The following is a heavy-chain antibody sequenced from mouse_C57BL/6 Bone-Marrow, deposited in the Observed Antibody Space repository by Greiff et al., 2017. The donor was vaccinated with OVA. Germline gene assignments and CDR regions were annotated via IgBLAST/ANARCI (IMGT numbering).Heavy chain of an antibody. CDR3: ARDSNYPYYYAMDY. J-gene: IGHJ4*01. V-gene: IGHV1-54*01. Sequence: QVQLQQSGAELVRPGPSVKVSCKASGYAFTNYLIEWVKQRPGQGLEWIGVINPGSGGTNYNEKFKGKATLNADKSSSTAYMQLSSLTSEDSAVYFCARDSNYPYYYAMDYWGQGTSVTVSS. D-gene: IGHD2-5*01. CDR2: INPGSGGT. CDR1: GYAFTNYL.